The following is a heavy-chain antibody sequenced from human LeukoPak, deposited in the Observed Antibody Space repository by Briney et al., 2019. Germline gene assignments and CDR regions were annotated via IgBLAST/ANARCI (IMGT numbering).Heavy chain of an antibody. Sequence: GRSLRLSCGASGFTFNVYAMHWVRQAPGKGMEWVSGISWNSGSTSDADAMKGCFTNSRGNAKISLYLHMNSLRAEDTSLYYCAKNQLGYCSSTSCSHGGAFDIWGQGTMVTVSS. CDR2: ISWNSGST. CDR1: GFTFNVYA. V-gene: IGHV3-9*01. CDR3: AKNQLGYCSSTSCSHGGAFDI. D-gene: IGHD2-2*01. J-gene: IGHJ3*02.